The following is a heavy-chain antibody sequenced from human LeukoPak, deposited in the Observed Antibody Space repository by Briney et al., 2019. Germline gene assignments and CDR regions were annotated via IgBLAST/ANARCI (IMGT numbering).Heavy chain of an antibody. CDR2: MNPNSGNT. D-gene: IGHD2-2*01. CDR1: VYTFTSYD. CDR3: ARDIVVVPAAIGAFDI. V-gene: IGHV1-8*01. J-gene: IGHJ3*02. Sequence: ASVKVSCKASVYTFTSYDINGVRQATGQGLEWMGWMNPNSGNTGYAQKFQGRVTMTRNTSISTAYMELSSLRSEDTAVYYCARDIVVVPAAIGAFDIWGQGTMVTVSS.